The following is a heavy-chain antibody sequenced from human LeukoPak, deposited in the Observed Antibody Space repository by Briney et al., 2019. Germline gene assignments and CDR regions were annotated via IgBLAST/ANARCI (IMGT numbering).Heavy chain of an antibody. Sequence: NPGGSLRLSCTASGLTFANYAMNWVRQAPGKGLEWIGFIRSKAYGETTEYAASVKGRFTISRDDSKSIAYLQMNSLKTEDTAVYFCTIPTSPSGAYDYGPTWGQGTLVTVSS. D-gene: IGHD4-17*01. J-gene: IGHJ4*02. CDR1: GLTFANYA. CDR3: TIPTSPSGAYDYGPT. CDR2: IRSKAYGETT. V-gene: IGHV3-49*04.